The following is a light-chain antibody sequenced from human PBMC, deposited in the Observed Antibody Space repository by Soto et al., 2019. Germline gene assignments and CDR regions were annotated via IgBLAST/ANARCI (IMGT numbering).Light chain of an antibody. J-gene: IGKJ4*01. CDR3: MQRIEFPLT. Sequence: DIVMTRTPLSLTVTPGEPASISCRSSQSLLDSDDGNTYLDWYLQKPGQSPQLLIYTVSYRASGVPDRFSGSGSGTDFTLKISRVEAERVGVYYCMQRIEFPLTFGEGTKVDIK. CDR1: QSLLDSDDGNTY. CDR2: TVS. V-gene: IGKV2-40*01.